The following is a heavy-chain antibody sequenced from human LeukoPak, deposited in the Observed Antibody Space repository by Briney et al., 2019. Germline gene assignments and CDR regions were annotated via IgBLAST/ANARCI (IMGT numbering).Heavy chain of an antibody. Sequence: PSETLSLTCTVSGGSISSSSYYWGWIRQPPGKGLEWIGSIYYSGSTYYNPSPKSRVTISVDTSKNQFSLELSSVTAADTAVYYCARLDQWLVTYYFDYWSQGTLVTVSS. CDR3: ARLDQWLVTYYFDY. CDR2: IYYSGST. CDR1: GGSISSSSYY. D-gene: IGHD6-19*01. J-gene: IGHJ4*02. V-gene: IGHV4-39*01.